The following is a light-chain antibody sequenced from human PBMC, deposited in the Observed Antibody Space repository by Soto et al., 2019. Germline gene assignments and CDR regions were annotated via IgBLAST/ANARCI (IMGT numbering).Light chain of an antibody. Sequence: IQMTQSPPSLSSSVGDRFTITSLASQGINNYLAWFQHQPGKAPKPLIYATSTLHSGVPSKFSGSGSGKEFTLTITNLQPEDFVAYYCQQYSSYPWTFGQGTKVDIK. J-gene: IGKJ1*01. CDR3: QQYSSYPWT. V-gene: IGKV1-16*02. CDR2: ATS. CDR1: QGINNY.